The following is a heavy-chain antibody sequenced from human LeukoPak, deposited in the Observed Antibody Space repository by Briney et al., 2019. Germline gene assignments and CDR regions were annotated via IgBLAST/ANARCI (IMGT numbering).Heavy chain of an antibody. D-gene: IGHD3-22*01. CDR2: IWYDGSNK. V-gene: IGHV3-33*01. Sequence: GATLRLSCAATGFTFSSYGMHRVRQAPGQGLDCVAAIWYDGSNKYYADSVKGRFTISRDNSKNTLYLQMNSLRAEDTAVYYCARDPRYYYDSSGYYYSPRYYGMDVWGQGTTVTVSS. CDR1: GFTFSSYG. CDR3: ARDPRYYYDSSGYYYSPRYYGMDV. J-gene: IGHJ6*02.